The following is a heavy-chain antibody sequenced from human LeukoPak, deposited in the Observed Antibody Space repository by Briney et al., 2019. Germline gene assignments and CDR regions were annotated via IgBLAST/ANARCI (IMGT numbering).Heavy chain of an antibody. V-gene: IGHV1-8*01. CDR3: ARGKIIAARFYYYYYYMDV. CDR2: MNPNSGNT. J-gene: IGHJ6*03. Sequence: ASVKVSCKASGYTFTSYDINWVRQATGQGLEWMGWMNPNSGNTGYAQKFQGRVTMTRNTSISTAYMELSSLRSEDTAVYYCARGKIIAARFYYYYYYMDVWGKGTTVTVSS. CDR1: GYTFTSYD. D-gene: IGHD6-6*01.